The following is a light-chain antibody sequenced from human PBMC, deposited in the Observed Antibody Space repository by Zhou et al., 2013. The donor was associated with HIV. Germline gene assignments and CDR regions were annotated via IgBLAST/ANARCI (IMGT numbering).Light chain of an antibody. CDR3: QQRSNWPPLT. V-gene: IGKV3-15*01. Sequence: EIVMTQSPATLSVSPGERATLSCRASQSISGTLAWYQQKPGQAPRLLIHGASTRATGVPARFSGSGSGTEFTLTISSMESEDFAVYYCQQRSNWPPLTFGGGTKVEIK. CDR1: QSISGT. J-gene: IGKJ4*01. CDR2: GAS.